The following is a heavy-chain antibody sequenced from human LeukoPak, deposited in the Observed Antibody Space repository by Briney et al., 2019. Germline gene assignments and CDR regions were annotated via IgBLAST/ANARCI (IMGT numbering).Heavy chain of an antibody. D-gene: IGHD5-12*01. V-gene: IGHV3-33*01. CDR3: ARVHSGYDWAWGYFDY. J-gene: IGHJ4*02. Sequence: GRSLRLSCAASGFTFSSYGMHWVRQASGKGLEWVAVIWYDGSNKYYADSVKGRFTISRDNSKNTLYLQMNSLRAEDTAVYYFARVHSGYDWAWGYFDYWGQGTLVTVSS. CDR1: GFTFSSYG. CDR2: IWYDGSNK.